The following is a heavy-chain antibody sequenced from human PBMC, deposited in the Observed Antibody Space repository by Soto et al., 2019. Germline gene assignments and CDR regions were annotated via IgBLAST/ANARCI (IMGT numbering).Heavy chain of an antibody. Sequence: QITLKESGPTLVRPTQTLTLTCTFSGFSLSTTGVAVAWIRQPPGEALEWLALIYWDDDKRYNSSLKSRLTSTKDTSRDPVALAMTNMDPMDTATYFCAHSQRGPRDFWGPGILVTVSS. CDR2: IYWDDDK. CDR3: AHSQRGPRDF. J-gene: IGHJ4*02. V-gene: IGHV2-5*02. CDR1: GFSLSTTGVA. D-gene: IGHD5-12*01.